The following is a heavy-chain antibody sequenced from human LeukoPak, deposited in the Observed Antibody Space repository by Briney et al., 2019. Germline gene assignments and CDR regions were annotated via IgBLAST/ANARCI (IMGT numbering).Heavy chain of an antibody. CDR3: ARDPSPSNVDKGYGMDA. CDR2: IKYDGTRT. V-gene: IGHV3-30*02. CDR1: GMTFDRHG. Sequence: PGGSLRLSCEVSGMTFDRHGMHWVRQSPGKGLEWLTFIKYDGTRTDYEDSVKGRFTVSRDNSKNTLYLQMNSLRAEDTAVYYCARDPSPSNVDKGYGMDAWGQGTTVTVSS. J-gene: IGHJ6*02. D-gene: IGHD5-12*01.